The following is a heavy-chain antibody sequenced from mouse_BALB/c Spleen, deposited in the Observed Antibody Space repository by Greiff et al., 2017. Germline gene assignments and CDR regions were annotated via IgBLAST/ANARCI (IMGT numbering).Heavy chain of an antibody. V-gene: IGHV1S41*01. J-gene: IGHJ4*01. CDR3: ARFGLYAMDY. Sequence: DLVKPGASVKLSCKASGYTFTSYWINWIKQRPGQGLEWIGRIAPGSGSTYYNEMFKGKATLTVDTSSSTAYIQLSSLSSEDSAVYFCARFGLYAMDYWGQGTSVTVSS. CDR1: GYTFTSYW. CDR2: IAPGSGST. D-gene: IGHD3-1*01.